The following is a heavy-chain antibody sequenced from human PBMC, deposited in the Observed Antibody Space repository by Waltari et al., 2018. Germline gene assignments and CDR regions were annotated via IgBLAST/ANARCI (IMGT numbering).Heavy chain of an antibody. D-gene: IGHD2-2*01. J-gene: IGHJ4*02. CDR1: GGSISSHY. Sequence: QVQLQESGPGLEKPSETLSLTCTVSGGSISSHYWLWIRRPPGKGLEWIGYIYYSGSTNYNPSLKSRVTISVDTSKNQFSLKLSSVTAADTAVYYCARSWGAFTSHWPKPFDYWGQGTLVTVSS. V-gene: IGHV4-59*11. CDR2: IYYSGST. CDR3: ARSWGAFTSHWPKPFDY.